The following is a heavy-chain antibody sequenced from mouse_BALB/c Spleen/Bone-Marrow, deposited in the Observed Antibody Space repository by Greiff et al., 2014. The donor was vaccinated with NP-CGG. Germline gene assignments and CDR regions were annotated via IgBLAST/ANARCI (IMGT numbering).Heavy chain of an antibody. CDR3: ARSGSSSGYFDY. Sequence: EVKLMESGGGLVQPGGSGKLSCAASGFTFSSFAMHWVRQAPEKGLEWVAYISSGSSTIYYADTVMGQFTISRDNPKNTLFLQMTSLRSEDTAMYYCARSGSSSGYFDYWGQGTPLTVSS. CDR1: GFTFSSFA. V-gene: IGHV5-17*02. CDR2: ISSGSSTI. J-gene: IGHJ2*01. D-gene: IGHD1-1*01.